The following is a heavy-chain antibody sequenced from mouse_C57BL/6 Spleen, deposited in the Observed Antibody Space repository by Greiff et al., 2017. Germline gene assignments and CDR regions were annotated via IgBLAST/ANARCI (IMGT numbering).Heavy chain of an antibody. J-gene: IGHJ2*01. CDR2: IHPNSGST. Sequence: QVQLQQPGADLVKPGASVKLSCEASGYTFTSYWMHWVRQTPGQGLEWVGMIHPNSGSTNYNEKFKSKATLTVDKSYSTAYMQLSSLTSEDSAVYYCARERNKVTTTTVDYWGQGTTLTVSS. D-gene: IGHD2-2*01. CDR3: ARERNKVTTTTVDY. CDR1: GYTFTSYW. V-gene: IGHV1-64*01.